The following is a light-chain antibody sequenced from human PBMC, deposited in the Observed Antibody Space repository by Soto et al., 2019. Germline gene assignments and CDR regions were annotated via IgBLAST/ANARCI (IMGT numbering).Light chain of an antibody. V-gene: IGLV2-14*01. CDR1: SSDVGGYNY. J-gene: IGLJ2*01. CDR3: SSYTTTSTVI. Sequence: QSVLTQPASVSASPGQSIMISCTGTSSDVGGYNYVSWYQQHPGKAPKLMIYDVSSRPSGLSNRFSGSKSGNTASLTISGLQAEDEADYYCSSYTTTSTVIFGGGTKVTVL. CDR2: DVS.